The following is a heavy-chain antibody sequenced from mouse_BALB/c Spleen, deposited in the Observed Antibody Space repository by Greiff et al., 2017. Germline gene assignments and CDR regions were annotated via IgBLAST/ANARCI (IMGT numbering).Heavy chain of an antibody. V-gene: IGHV3-2*02. J-gene: IGHJ4*01. CDR1: GYSITSDYA. Sequence: EVKLMESGPGLVKPSQSLSLTCTVTGYSITSDYAWNWIRQFPGNKLEWMGYISYSGSTSYNPSLKSRISITRDTSKNQFFLQLNSVTTEDTATYYCAREYYYAMDYWGQGTSVTVSS. CDR3: AREYYYAMDY. CDR2: ISYSGST.